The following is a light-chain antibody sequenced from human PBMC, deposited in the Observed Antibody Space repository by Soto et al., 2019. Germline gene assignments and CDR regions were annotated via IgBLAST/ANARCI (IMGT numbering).Light chain of an antibody. CDR3: ATWDDSLNARGV. V-gene: IGLV1-44*01. CDR1: RANIGNNA. CDR2: NNN. Sequence: QAVVTQPPSTSGTPGQRVTISCSGSRANIGNNAVSWYQQFPGTAPKLLIFNNNQRPSGVPDRFSGSKSGTSASLAISGLQSEDGADYYCATWDDSLNARGVFGGGTQLTVL. J-gene: IGLJ3*02.